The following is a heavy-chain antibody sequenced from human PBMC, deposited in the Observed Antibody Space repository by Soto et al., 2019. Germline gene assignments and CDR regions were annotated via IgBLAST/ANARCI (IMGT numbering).Heavy chain of an antibody. J-gene: IGHJ4*02. CDR2: FSPSANN. V-gene: IGHV4-4*02. Sequence: VQLQESGPGLVKPSGTLSLTCAVSGDSISNYHWWSWVRQPPGKGLEWIGEFSPSANNHYNPSLQSPVTISVDESKNQFSLDLTSVTVAVTAVYYCARGFAIRAFWGQGTLVSVSS. CDR3: ARGFAIRAF. CDR1: GDSISNYHW. D-gene: IGHD3-10*01.